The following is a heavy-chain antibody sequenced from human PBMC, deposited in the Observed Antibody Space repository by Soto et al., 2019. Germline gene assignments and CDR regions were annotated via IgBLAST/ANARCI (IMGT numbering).Heavy chain of an antibody. J-gene: IGHJ5*02. D-gene: IGHD3-16*01. V-gene: IGHV1-24*01. CDR3: ATVGSLADNNWFDP. Sequence: GASVKVSCKVSGYTLTELSMHWVRQAPGKGLEWMGGFDTEDGETIYAQKFQGRVTMTEDTSTDTAYMELSSLRSEDTAVYYCATVGSLADNNWFDPWGQGTLVTVSS. CDR2: FDTEDGET. CDR1: GYTLTELS.